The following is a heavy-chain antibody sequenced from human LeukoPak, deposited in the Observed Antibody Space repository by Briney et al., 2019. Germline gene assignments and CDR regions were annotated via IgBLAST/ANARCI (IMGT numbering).Heavy chain of an antibody. D-gene: IGHD2-15*01. Sequence: GASVKASCKASGYTFTSYGISWVRQAPGQGLEWMGWISAYNGNTNYAQKLQGRVTMTTDTSTSTAYMELRSLRSDDTAVYYCARDCPGSCYFRPFDPWGQGTLVTVSS. CDR2: ISAYNGNT. V-gene: IGHV1-18*01. CDR1: GYTFTSYG. CDR3: ARDCPGSCYFRPFDP. J-gene: IGHJ5*02.